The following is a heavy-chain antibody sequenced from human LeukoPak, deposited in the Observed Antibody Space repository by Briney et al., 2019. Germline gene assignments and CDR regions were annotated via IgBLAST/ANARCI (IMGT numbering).Heavy chain of an antibody. D-gene: IGHD3-10*01. Sequence: GGSLRLSCAASGFTFSSYSMNWVRQAAGKVLEWVSSISSSSSYIYYADSVKGRFTISRDNAKNSLYLQMNSLRAEDTAVYYCASGRDYYGSGSYNSDPWGQGTLVTVSS. CDR1: GFTFSSYS. CDR2: ISSSSSYI. V-gene: IGHV3-21*01. CDR3: ASGRDYYGSGSYNSDP. J-gene: IGHJ5*02.